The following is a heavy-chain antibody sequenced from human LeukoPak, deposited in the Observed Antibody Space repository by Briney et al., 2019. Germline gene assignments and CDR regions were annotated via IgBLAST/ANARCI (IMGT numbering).Heavy chain of an antibody. CDR1: GGSIISGGYY. CDR3: ARQALIGADAFDT. CDR2: IYYSGST. D-gene: IGHD7-27*01. V-gene: IGHV4-31*03. Sequence: KASETLSLTCTVSGGSIISGGYYWSWIRQHPGKGLEWIGFIYYSGSTYYNPSLKSRVTISVDTSKNQFSLKLSSVTAADTAVYYCARQALIGADAFDTWGQGTMVTVSS. J-gene: IGHJ3*02.